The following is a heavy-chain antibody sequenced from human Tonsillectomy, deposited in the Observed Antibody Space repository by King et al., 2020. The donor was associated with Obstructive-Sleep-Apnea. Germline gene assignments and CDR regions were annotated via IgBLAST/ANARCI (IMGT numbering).Heavy chain of an antibody. CDR1: GYTLTELS. Sequence: QLVQSGAEVKKPGASVKVSCKVSGYTLTELSMHWVRQAPGKGLEWMGGFDPEDGEIFYAQKFQGRVTMTEDTSTDTAYMELSSLKSEDTAVYHCATGSGWPINWFDPWGQGSLVTVSS. J-gene: IGHJ5*02. CDR3: ATGSGWPINWFDP. CDR2: FDPEDGEI. V-gene: IGHV1-24*01. D-gene: IGHD6-19*01.